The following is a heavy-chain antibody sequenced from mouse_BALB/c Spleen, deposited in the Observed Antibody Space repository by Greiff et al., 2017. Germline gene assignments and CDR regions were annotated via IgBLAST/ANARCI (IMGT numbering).Heavy chain of an antibody. D-gene: IGHD3-1*01. V-gene: IGHV1S137*01. CDR2: ISTYYGDA. J-gene: IGHJ4*01. CDR3: ARRGRASGAMDY. Sequence: QVQLQQSGAELVRPGVSVKISCKGSGYTFTDYAMHWVKQSHAKSLEWIGVISTYYGDASYNQKFKGKATMTVDKSSSTAYMELARLTSEDSAIYYCARRGRASGAMDYWGQGTSVTVSS. CDR1: GYTFTDYA.